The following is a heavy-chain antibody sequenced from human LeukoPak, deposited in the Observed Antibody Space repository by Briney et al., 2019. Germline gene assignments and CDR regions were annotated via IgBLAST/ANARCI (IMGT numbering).Heavy chain of an antibody. CDR3: ARDVQAGPGY. CDR2: INGDESST. J-gene: IGHJ4*02. Sequence: PGGSLRLSCAASGFTFSNYGMHWVRQAPGKGLVWVSRINGDESSTTYADSVKGRFTISRDNAKNTLYLQMNSLRAEDTAVYYCARDVQAGPGYWGQGTLVTVSS. CDR1: GFTFSNYG. V-gene: IGHV3-74*01.